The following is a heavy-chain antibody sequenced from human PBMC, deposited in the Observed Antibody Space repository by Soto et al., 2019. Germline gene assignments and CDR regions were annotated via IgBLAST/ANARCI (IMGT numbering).Heavy chain of an antibody. V-gene: IGHV4-30-2*01. CDR3: ARDKITGLFDY. CDR2: IYHSGST. J-gene: IGHJ4*02. D-gene: IGHD2-8*02. CDR1: GGSISSGGYS. Sequence: SETLSLTCAVSGGSISSGGYSWSWIRQPPGEGLEWIGYIYHSGSTNYNPSLKSRVTISVDTSKNQFSLKLTSVTAADTAVYYCARDKITGLFDYWGQGTLVTVSS.